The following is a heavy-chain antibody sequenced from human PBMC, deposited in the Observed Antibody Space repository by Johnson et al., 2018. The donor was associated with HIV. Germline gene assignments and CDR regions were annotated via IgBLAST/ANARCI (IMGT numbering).Heavy chain of an antibody. CDR1: GFTFSSYA. V-gene: IGHV3-30*02. CDR2: IRYDGSNK. D-gene: IGHD7-27*01. Sequence: QVQLVESGGGVVQPGRSLRLSCAASGFTFSSYAMHWVRQAPGKGLEWVAFIRYDGSNKYYADSVKGRFTISRDNSKNTLYLQMNSLRAEDTAVYYCAKGLKLGSGDDAFDIWGQGTMVTVSS. J-gene: IGHJ3*02. CDR3: AKGLKLGSGDDAFDI.